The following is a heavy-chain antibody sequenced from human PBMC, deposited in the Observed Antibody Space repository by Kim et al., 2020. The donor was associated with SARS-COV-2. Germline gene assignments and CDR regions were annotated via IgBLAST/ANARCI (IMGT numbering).Heavy chain of an antibody. J-gene: IGHJ5*02. CDR2: INHSGST. Sequence: SETLSLTCAVYGGSFSGYYWSWIRQPPGKGLEWIGEINHSGSTNYNPSLKSRVTISVDTSKNQFSLKLSSVTAADTAVYYCARGKAARRGGHNWFDPWGQGTLVTVSS. V-gene: IGHV4-34*01. CDR3: ARGKAARRGGHNWFDP. CDR1: GGSFSGYY. D-gene: IGHD6-6*01.